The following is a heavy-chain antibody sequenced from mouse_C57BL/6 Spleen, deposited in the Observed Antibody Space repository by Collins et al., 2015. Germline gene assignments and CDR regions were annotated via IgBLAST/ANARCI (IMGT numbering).Heavy chain of an antibody. D-gene: IGHD2-5*01. J-gene: IGHJ2*01. CDR3: ARDSNYPYYFDY. CDR2: IYPGSGSP. Sequence: QVQLQQPGAELVKPGASVKMSCKASGYTFTSYWITWVKQRPGQGLEWIGDIYPGSGSPNYDEKFKSKATLTVDTSSSTAYMQLSSLTSEGSAVYYCARDSNYPYYFDYWGQGTTLTVSS. CDR1: GYTFTSYW. V-gene: IGHV1-55*01.